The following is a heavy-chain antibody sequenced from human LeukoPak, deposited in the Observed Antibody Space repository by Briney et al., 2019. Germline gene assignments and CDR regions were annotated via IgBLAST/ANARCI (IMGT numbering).Heavy chain of an antibody. J-gene: IGHJ3*02. CDR2: IYSGGST. CDR3: ASNYYVTKAAFDI. V-gene: IGHV3-53*01. CDR1: GFPVSSNY. D-gene: IGHD3-10*02. Sequence: GGSLRLSCAASGFPVSSNYMSWVRQAPGKGLEWVSVIYSGGSTYYAESVKGRFTISRDKSKNRRYLQMNSLRAEDTAVYYCASNYYVTKAAFDIWGQGTMVTVSS.